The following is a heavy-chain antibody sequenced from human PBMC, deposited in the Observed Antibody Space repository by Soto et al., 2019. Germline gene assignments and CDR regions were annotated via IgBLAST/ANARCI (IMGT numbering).Heavy chain of an antibody. CDR2: ISYDGSNK. CDR1: GFTFSSYG. J-gene: IGHJ6*02. Sequence: GGSLRLSCAASGFTFSSYGMHWVRQAPGKGLEWVAVISYDGSNKYYADSVKGRFTISRDKSKNTLYLQMNSLRAEDTAVYYFAKSPIFGVTLDLYYYYGMDVWGQGTAVTVSS. D-gene: IGHD3-3*01. V-gene: IGHV3-30*18. CDR3: AKSPIFGVTLDLYYYYGMDV.